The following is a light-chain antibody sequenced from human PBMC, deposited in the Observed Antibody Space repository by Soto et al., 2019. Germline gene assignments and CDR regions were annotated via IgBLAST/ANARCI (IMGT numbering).Light chain of an antibody. CDR2: SNN. CDR1: SSNIGSNT. J-gene: IGLJ2*01. Sequence: QSVLTQPPSASGTPGQRVTISCSGSSSNIGSNTVSWYQQLPGTAHKLLIYSNNRRPSGVPDRFSGSKSGTSASLAISGLQSEDEADYYCAAWDDSLNGVVFGGGTKLTVL. V-gene: IGLV1-44*01. CDR3: AAWDDSLNGVV.